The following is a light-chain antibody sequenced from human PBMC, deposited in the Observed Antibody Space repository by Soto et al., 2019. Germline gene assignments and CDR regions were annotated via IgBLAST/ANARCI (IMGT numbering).Light chain of an antibody. Sequence: QSVLTQPPSASGTPGQRVTISCSGSSSNIGSNTVNWYQQLPGTAPKLLIYSNNQRPSGVPDRFSGSKSGTSASLAISGLQSSVEADYYCPAFDASLNAYPFASGTELTVL. V-gene: IGLV1-44*01. CDR3: PAFDASLNAYP. J-gene: IGLJ1*01. CDR2: SNN. CDR1: SSNIGSNT.